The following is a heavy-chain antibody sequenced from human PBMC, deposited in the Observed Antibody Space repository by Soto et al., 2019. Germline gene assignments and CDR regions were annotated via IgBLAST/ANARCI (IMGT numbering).Heavy chain of an antibody. CDR2: IIPIFGTA. CDR3: ARDKVGYYDSSGYYRVSVPPDYYYGMDV. Sequence: QVQLVQSGAEVKKPGSSVKVCCKASGGTFSSYAISWVRQAPGQGLEWMGGIIPIFGTANYAQKFQGRVTITADESTSTAYMELSSLRSEDTAVYYFARDKVGYYDSSGYYRVSVPPDYYYGMDVWGQGTTVTVSS. V-gene: IGHV1-69*01. D-gene: IGHD3-22*01. CDR1: GGTFSSYA. J-gene: IGHJ6*02.